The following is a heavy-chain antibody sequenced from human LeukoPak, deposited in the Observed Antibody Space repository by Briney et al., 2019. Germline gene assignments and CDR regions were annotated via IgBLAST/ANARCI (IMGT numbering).Heavy chain of an antibody. Sequence: SETLSLTCTVSGGSISSYYWSWIRQPPGKGLEWIGYIYYSGSTNYNPSLKSRVTISVDTSKNQFSLKLSSVTAADTAVYYCARSYYDSSGYYFDYWGQGTLVTASS. J-gene: IGHJ4*02. D-gene: IGHD3-22*01. CDR3: ARSYYDSSGYYFDY. V-gene: IGHV4-59*01. CDR1: GGSISSYY. CDR2: IYYSGST.